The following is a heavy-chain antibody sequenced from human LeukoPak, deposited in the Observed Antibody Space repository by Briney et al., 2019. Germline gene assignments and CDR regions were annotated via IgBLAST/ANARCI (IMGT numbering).Heavy chain of an antibody. Sequence: SETLSLTCTVSGGSISSYYWSWIRQPPGKGLEWVGHIYSNGRTNYKPSLESRVTISVDTPKNQFSLKLSSVTAADTAVYYCARPLMVRGVIRVDAFDIWGQGTMVTVSS. J-gene: IGHJ3*02. V-gene: IGHV4-59*01. D-gene: IGHD3-10*01. CDR3: ARPLMVRGVIRVDAFDI. CDR1: GGSISSYY. CDR2: IYSNGRT.